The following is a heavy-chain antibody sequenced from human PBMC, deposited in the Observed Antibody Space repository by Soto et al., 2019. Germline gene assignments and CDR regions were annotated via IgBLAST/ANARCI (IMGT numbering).Heavy chain of an antibody. D-gene: IGHD1-26*01. V-gene: IGHV3-23*01. CDR2: ISGSGGST. CDR1: GFTFSSYA. CDR3: ARRGSWSYSNY. Sequence: EVQLLESGGGLVQPGGSLRLSCAASGFTFSSYAMRWVRQAPVKGLEWVSAISGSGGSTYYADSVKGRFTISRDNSKNRLSLQMNSLRAENTAVDYCARRGSWSYSNYWGQGTLVTVSS. J-gene: IGHJ4*02.